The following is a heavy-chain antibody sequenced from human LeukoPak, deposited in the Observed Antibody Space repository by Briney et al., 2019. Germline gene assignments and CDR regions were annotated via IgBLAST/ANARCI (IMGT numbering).Heavy chain of an antibody. J-gene: IGHJ1*01. CDR2: IYYSGST. D-gene: IGHD1-26*01. CDR3: ARPQSGSYGSGYYQH. Sequence: PSETLSLTCTVSGGSISSSSYYWGWIRQPPGKGLEWIGSIYYSGSTYYNPSLKSRVTISVDTSKNQFSLKLSSVTAADTAVYYCARPQSGSYGSGYYQHWGQGTLVTVSS. V-gene: IGHV4-39*01. CDR1: GGSISSSSYY.